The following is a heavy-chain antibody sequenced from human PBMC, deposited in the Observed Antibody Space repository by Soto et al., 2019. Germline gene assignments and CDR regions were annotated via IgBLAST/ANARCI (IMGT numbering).Heavy chain of an antibody. Sequence: PSQTLSLTCAISGDSVSSNSAAWNWIRQSPSRGLEWLGRTYYRSKWYNDYAVSVKSRITINPDTSKNQFSLQLNSVTPEDTAVYYCARGYYYFSGYPRYYYYGMDVRGQRTTVTGSS. D-gene: IGHD3-22*01. CDR2: TYYRSKWYN. V-gene: IGHV6-1*01. CDR3: ARGYYYFSGYPRYYYYGMDV. J-gene: IGHJ6*02. CDR1: GDSVSSNSAA.